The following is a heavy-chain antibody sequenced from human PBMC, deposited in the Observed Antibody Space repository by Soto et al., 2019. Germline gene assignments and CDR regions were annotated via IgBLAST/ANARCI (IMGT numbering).Heavy chain of an antibody. J-gene: IGHJ5*02. Sequence: ASVKVSCKASGYTFTSYGISWVRQAPGQGLEWMGWISAYNGNTNYAQKLQGRVTMTTDTSTSTAYMELRSLRSDDTAVYYCARDPPYYDILTGYYRSYNWSDPWGQGTLVTVSS. V-gene: IGHV1-18*01. D-gene: IGHD3-9*01. CDR2: ISAYNGNT. CDR1: GYTFTSYG. CDR3: ARDPPYYDILTGYYRSYNWSDP.